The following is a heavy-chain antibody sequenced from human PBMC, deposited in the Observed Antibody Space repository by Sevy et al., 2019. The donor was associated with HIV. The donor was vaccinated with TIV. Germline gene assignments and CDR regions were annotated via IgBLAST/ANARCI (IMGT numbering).Heavy chain of an antibody. CDR2: IWHDGSNK. CDR3: ARETDNSARWLDP. CDR1: GVTFNFHG. D-gene: IGHD4-4*01. V-gene: IGHV3-30*02. Sequence: GGSLRLSCAASGVTFNFHGMHWVRQAPGKGLEWVAFIWHDGSNKYMADSGKGRFTISRDNSKNTLFLQMNSLTVEDTAVYYCARETDNSARWLDPWGQGTLVTVSS. J-gene: IGHJ5*02.